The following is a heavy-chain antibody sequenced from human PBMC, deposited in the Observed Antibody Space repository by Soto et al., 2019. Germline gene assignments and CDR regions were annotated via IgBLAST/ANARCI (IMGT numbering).Heavy chain of an antibody. D-gene: IGHD6-19*01. CDR3: ARDLIGKAVASDY. J-gene: IGHJ4*02. V-gene: IGHV3-21*01. CDR1: GFTFSSYS. CDR2: ISSSSSYI. Sequence: EVQLVESGGGLVKPGGSLRLSCAASGFTFSSYSMNWVRQAPGKGLEWVSSISSSSSYIYYADSVKGRFTISRDNAKNSLYLQMNSLRAEDTAVYYCARDLIGKAVASDYWGQGTLVTVSS.